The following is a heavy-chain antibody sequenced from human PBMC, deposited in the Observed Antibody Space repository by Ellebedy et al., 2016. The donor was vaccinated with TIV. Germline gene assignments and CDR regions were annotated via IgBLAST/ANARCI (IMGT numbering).Heavy chain of an antibody. CDR2: IYSDGRT. CDR1: GGSITSGSYY. D-gene: IGHD1-14*01. V-gene: IGHV4-39*07. J-gene: IGHJ6*02. CDR3: ATFPPRYIDGLDV. Sequence: SETLSLXXTVSGGSITSGSYYWGWIRQPPGKRLEWIASIYSDGRTIYNPSLNSRVTISRDTSKNQFSLKMRSVTPADSAVYYCATFPPRYIDGLDVWGQGTTVTVSS.